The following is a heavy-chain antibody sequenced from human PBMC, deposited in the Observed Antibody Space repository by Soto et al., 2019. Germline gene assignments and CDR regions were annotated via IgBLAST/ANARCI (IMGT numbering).Heavy chain of an antibody. CDR3: ARDKISEITMVRGVPTGYFDY. J-gene: IGHJ4*02. Sequence: ASVKVSCKASGYTVTSYYMHCVRQAPGQVLEWMGIINPSGGSTSYAQKFQGRVTMTRDTSTSTVYMELSSLRSEDTAVYYCARDKISEITMVRGVPTGYFDYWGQGTLVTVSS. CDR1: GYTVTSYY. CDR2: INPSGGST. D-gene: IGHD3-10*01. V-gene: IGHV1-46*01.